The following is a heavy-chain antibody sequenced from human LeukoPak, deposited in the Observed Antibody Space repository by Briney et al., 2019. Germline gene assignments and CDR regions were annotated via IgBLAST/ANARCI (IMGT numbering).Heavy chain of an antibody. CDR2: INWNGANT. D-gene: IGHD5-12*01. CDR1: GFSFDDYG. V-gene: IGHV3-20*04. J-gene: IGHJ6*03. Sequence: GGSLRLSCAASGFSFDDYGMTWVRQAPGKGLEWVSVINWNGANTGYADSVKGRFTISRDNAKNSLYLQMDSLRAEDTAVYYCTRDQQEYSGYDWDEDYYYYMDVWGKGTTVTVSS. CDR3: TRDQQEYSGYDWDEDYYYYMDV.